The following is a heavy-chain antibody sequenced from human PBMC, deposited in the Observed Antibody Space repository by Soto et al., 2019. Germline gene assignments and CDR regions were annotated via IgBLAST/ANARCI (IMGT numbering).Heavy chain of an antibody. CDR3: AGGRGYYDTHGYAGYYFDL. J-gene: IGHJ4*02. CDR1: EFNISNKY. Sequence: EVQLVESGGGLVQPGGSLRLSCAASEFNISNKYMSWVRQAPGKGLECVSFIYSGATTYYADSVDGRFTISRDNSKNTLYLQMNSLRADDTAVYYCAGGRGYYDTHGYAGYYFDLWGQGTLVTVSS. CDR2: IYSGATT. V-gene: IGHV3-53*01. D-gene: IGHD3-3*01.